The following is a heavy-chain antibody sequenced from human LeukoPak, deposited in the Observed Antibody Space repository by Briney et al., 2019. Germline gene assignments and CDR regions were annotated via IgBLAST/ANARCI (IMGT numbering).Heavy chain of an antibody. CDR2: IYHSGST. J-gene: IGHJ4*02. D-gene: IGHD4-23*01. CDR3: ARGRFDYGGQYYCDY. V-gene: IGHV4-30-2*01. Sequence: SETLSLTCTVSGDSISSGNYYWSWIRQPPGKGLEWIGYIYHSGSTYYNPSLKSRVTISLDRSKNQFSLKLTSVTAADTAVYYCARGRFDYGGQYYCDYWGQGTLVTVSS. CDR1: GDSISSGNYY.